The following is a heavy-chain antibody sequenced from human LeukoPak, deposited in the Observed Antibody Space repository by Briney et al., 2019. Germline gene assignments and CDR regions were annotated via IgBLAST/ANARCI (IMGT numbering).Heavy chain of an antibody. CDR3: AYCSSTSCPQSWFDP. J-gene: IGHJ5*02. V-gene: IGHV3-30*02. Sequence: GGSLRLSCAASGFTFSSYGMHWVRQAPGKGLEWVAFIRYDGSNKYYADSVKGRFTISRDNSKNTLYLQMNSLRAEDTAVYYCAYCSSTSCPQSWFDPWGQGTLVTVSS. CDR1: GFTFSSYG. CDR2: IRYDGSNK. D-gene: IGHD2-2*01.